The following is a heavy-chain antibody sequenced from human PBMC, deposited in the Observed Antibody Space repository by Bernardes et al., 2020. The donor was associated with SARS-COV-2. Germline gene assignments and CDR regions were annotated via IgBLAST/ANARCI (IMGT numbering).Heavy chain of an antibody. D-gene: IGHD3-10*01. CDR2: IYSGGNT. CDR3: ARVRYYYGSGRPARYCDK. V-gene: IGHV3-53*01. CDR1: GFAVRDTY. Sequence: GGSLRLSCATSGFAVRDTYMTWVRQAPGQGLEWVSIIYSGGNTYYADSVKGRFTISRDDSRNTVYLQMSSLRAEDTAMYYCARVRYYYGSGRPARYCDKWGQGTLVTISS. J-gene: IGHJ4*02.